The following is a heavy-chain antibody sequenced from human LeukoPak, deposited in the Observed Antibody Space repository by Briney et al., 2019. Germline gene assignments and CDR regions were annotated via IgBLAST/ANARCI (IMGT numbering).Heavy chain of an antibody. J-gene: IGHJ4*02. Sequence: ASVMVSCKASGYTFTSYDISWVRQAPGQGLEWMGWISAYNGNTNYAQKLQGRVTMTTDTSTSTAYMELRSLRSDDTAMYYCARVVPAAFLDYWGQGTLVTVSS. CDR2: ISAYNGNT. CDR1: GYTFTSYD. CDR3: ARVVPAAFLDY. D-gene: IGHD2-2*01. V-gene: IGHV1-18*01.